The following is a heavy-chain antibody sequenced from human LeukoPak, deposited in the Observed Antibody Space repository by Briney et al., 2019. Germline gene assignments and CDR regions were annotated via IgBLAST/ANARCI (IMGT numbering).Heavy chain of an antibody. CDR2: IYTSGST. V-gene: IGHV4-61*02. D-gene: IGHD2-2*01. CDR3: ARIYCSSTSCYYFDY. CDR1: GGSISSGSYY. J-gene: IGHJ4*02. Sequence: SQTLSLTCTVSGGSISSGSYYWSWTRQPAGKGLEWIGRIYTSGSTNYNPSLKSRVTISVDTSKNQFSLKLSSVTAADTAVYYCARIYCSSTSCYYFDYWGQGTLVTVSS.